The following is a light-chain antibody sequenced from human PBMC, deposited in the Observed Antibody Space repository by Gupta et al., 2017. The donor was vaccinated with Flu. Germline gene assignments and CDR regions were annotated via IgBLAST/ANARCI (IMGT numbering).Light chain of an antibody. CDR1: TSNIEGNT. CDR3: AAWDDILNGVV. CDR2: SDN. V-gene: IGLV1-44*01. Sequence: QSLLTQPPSASEPPGQRVTISCSGSTSNIEGNTVNWYQPFPGTAPKLLIYSDNQRSSGVPARFSGSKSGTSASLAISGLQSEAEADYYCAAWDDILNGVVFGGGTKLTVL. J-gene: IGLJ2*01.